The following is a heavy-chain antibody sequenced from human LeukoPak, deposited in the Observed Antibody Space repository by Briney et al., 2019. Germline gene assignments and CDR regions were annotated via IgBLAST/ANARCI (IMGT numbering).Heavy chain of an antibody. J-gene: IGHJ4*02. CDR2: VSGSGGST. Sequence: GGSLRLSCAASGFTFSSFAMSWVRQAPGKGLEWVSTVSGSGGSTYYADSVKGRFSIPRDNSKNTLYLQMNSLRAEDTAAYYCARSGLNRFDYWGQGTLVTVSS. CDR1: GFTFSSFA. CDR3: ARSGLNRFDY. D-gene: IGHD2-15*01. V-gene: IGHV3-23*01.